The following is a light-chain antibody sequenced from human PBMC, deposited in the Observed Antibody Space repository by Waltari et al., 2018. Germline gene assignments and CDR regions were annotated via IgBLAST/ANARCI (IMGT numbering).Light chain of an antibody. CDR3: QQYNSFRA. V-gene: IGKV1-5*03. J-gene: IGKJ1*01. CDR2: KAS. CDR1: QSISSW. Sequence: DIQMTQSASTLSASVGVRITITCRASQSISSWLAWYQQKPGKVPKLLIYKASTLESGVPSRFSGSGSGTEFTLTISSLQPDDSATYYCQQYNSFRAFGQGTKVEIK.